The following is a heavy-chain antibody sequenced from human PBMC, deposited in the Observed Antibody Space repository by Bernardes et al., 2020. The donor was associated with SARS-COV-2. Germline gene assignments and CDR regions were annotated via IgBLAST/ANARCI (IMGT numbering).Heavy chain of an antibody. CDR1: GFTFDDYG. CDR2: INWNGGST. V-gene: IGHV3-20*01. D-gene: IGHD6-13*01. J-gene: IGHJ3*02. CDR3: ARIALYPGIAPYDAFDI. Sequence: GGSLRLSCAASGFTFDDYGMSWVRQAPGKGLEWVSGINWNGGSTGYADSVKGRFTISRDNAKNSLYLQMNSLRAEDTALYHCARIALYPGIAPYDAFDIWGQGTMVTVSS.